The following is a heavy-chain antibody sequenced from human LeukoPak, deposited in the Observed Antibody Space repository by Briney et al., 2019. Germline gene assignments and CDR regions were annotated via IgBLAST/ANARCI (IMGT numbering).Heavy chain of an antibody. V-gene: IGHV3-73*01. CDR1: GFTFSSYG. CDR2: IRSKANSYAT. CDR3: TRRGGGSYPFDY. D-gene: IGHD1-26*01. J-gene: IGHJ4*02. Sequence: GGSLRLSCAASGFTFSSYGMHWVRQASGKGLEWVGRIRSKANSYATAYAASVKGRFTISRDDSKNTAYLQMNSLKTEDTAVYYCTRRGGGSYPFDYWGQGTLVTVSS.